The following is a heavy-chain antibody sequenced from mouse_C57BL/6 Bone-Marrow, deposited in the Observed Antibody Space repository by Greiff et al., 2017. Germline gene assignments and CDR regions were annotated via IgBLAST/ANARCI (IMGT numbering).Heavy chain of an antibody. CDR3: ARSGPLGRSFDY. V-gene: IGHV1-55*01. CDR1: GYNFTSYW. J-gene: IGHJ2*01. D-gene: IGHD4-1*01. CDR2: IYPTSGRT. Sequence: QVQLQQPGAELVKPGASVKMSCKASGYNFTSYWITWVKQRPGQGLEWIGDIYPTSGRTNYNEKFKSKAILTVDPSSNTAYMQPSCLTSEDSAVFYCARSGPLGRSFDYWGQGTTLTVSS.